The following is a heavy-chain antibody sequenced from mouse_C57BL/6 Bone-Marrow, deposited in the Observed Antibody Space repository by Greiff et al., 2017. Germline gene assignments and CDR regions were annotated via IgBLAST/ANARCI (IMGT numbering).Heavy chain of an antibody. CDR3: ARRYYGNWDFDY. J-gene: IGHJ2*01. Sequence: EVQLQQSGPELAKPGASVKISCKTSGYSFTDYNMNWVKQSTGKSLEWIGVINPNYGTTSYNQKFKGKATLTVDQSSSTAYIQLNRLTSEDSAVYYCARRYYGNWDFDYWGQGTTLTVSS. D-gene: IGHD2-1*01. CDR1: GYSFTDYN. CDR2: INPNYGTT. V-gene: IGHV1-39*01.